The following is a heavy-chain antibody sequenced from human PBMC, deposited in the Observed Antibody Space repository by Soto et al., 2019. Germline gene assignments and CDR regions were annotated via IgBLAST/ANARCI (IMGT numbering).Heavy chain of an antibody. Sequence: SETLSLTCTVSGDYVSSGSYYWSWIRQPPGKGLEWIGYIFYSGSTNYKPSLKSRVTISVDTSKNQFSLKMSSVTAADTALYYCARVERGTATTVVDAFDIWGPGTMVTVSS. D-gene: IGHD1-1*01. CDR3: ARVERGTATTVVDAFDI. J-gene: IGHJ3*02. CDR2: IFYSGST. V-gene: IGHV4-61*01. CDR1: GDYVSSGSYY.